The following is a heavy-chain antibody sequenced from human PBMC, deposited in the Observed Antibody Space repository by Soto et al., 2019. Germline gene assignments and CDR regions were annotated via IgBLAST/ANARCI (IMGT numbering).Heavy chain of an antibody. CDR3: AATEVIVGAFDI. J-gene: IGHJ3*02. Sequence: GGSLRLSCAASGFTFSSYAMSWVRQAPGKGLEWVSAISGSGGSTYYADSVKGRFTISRDNSKNTLYLQMNSLRAEDTAVYYCAATEVIVGAFDIWGQGTMVTVSS. CDR1: GFTFSSYA. CDR2: ISGSGGST. V-gene: IGHV3-23*01. D-gene: IGHD3-22*01.